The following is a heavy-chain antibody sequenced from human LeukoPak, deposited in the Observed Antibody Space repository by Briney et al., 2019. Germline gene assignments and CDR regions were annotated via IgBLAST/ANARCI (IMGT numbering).Heavy chain of an antibody. Sequence: GASVKVSCKASGYTFTGYYMHWVRQAPGQGLEWMGWINPNSGGTNYAQKFQGRVTMTRDTSISTAYMELSRLRSDDTAVYYCARDWSRYCSSTSCYIEGDAFDIWGQGTMVTVSS. CDR3: ARDWSRYCSSTSCYIEGDAFDI. CDR1: GYTFTGYY. CDR2: INPNSGGT. D-gene: IGHD2-2*02. J-gene: IGHJ3*02. V-gene: IGHV1-2*02.